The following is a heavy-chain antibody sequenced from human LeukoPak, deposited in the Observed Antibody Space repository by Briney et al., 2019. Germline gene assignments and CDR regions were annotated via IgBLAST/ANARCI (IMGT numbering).Heavy chain of an antibody. CDR1: GFTFSSYS. CDR2: ISSSSSYI. CDR3: ARVRNSSSCLDY. Sequence: SGGSLRLSCAASGFTFSSYSMNWVRQAPGKGLEWVSSISSSSSYIYYADSVKGRFTISRDNAKNSLYLQMNSLRAEDTAVYYCARVRNSSSCLDYWGQGTLVTVSS. V-gene: IGHV3-21*01. J-gene: IGHJ4*02. D-gene: IGHD6-13*01.